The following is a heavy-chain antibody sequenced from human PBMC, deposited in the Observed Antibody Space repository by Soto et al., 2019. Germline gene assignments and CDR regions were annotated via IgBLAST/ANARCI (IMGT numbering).Heavy chain of an antibody. D-gene: IGHD5-18*01. V-gene: IGHV5-51*01. Sequence: HGESLKISFKGSGYSFTNYWIAWGRQMPGKGLDWMGIFYPGDSKTKYSPSFQGQVTMSADKSINTAYLQWSSLKASDTAMYYCARRMETAMVSDYWGQGTLVTVSS. J-gene: IGHJ4*02. CDR1: GYSFTNYW. CDR2: FYPGDSKT. CDR3: ARRMETAMVSDY.